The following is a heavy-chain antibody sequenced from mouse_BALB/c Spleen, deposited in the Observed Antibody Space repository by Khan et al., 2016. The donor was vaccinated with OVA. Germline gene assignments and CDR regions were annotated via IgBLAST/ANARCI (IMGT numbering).Heavy chain of an antibody. CDR3: TRIYRSDLDY. CDR2: INPHIGET. V-gene: IGHV1-20*02. CDR1: GYSFTGYF. Sequence: EVQLQESGPELVKPGTSVKISCKASGYSFTGYFMNWVMQSHGKSIEWFGRINPHIGETLYNPTFKGKATLTADESYSKALLELRSLASEDSAAYYCTRIYRSDLDYWDQGTTLTVSS. J-gene: IGHJ2*01. D-gene: IGHD1-1*01.